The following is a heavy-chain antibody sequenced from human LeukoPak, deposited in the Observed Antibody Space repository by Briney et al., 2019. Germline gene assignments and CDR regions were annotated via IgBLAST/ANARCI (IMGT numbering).Heavy chain of an antibody. CDR2: IYYSGST. J-gene: IGHJ3*02. V-gene: IGHV4-39*07. CDR3: ARDYDSSGYYRAYDAFDI. Sequence: PSETLSLTCTVSGGSISSSSYYWGWIRQPPGKGLEWIGSIYYSGSTYYNPSLKSRVTISVDTSKNQFSLKLSSVTAADTAVYYCARDYDSSGYYRAYDAFDIWGQGTMVTVSS. CDR1: GGSISSSSYY. D-gene: IGHD3-22*01.